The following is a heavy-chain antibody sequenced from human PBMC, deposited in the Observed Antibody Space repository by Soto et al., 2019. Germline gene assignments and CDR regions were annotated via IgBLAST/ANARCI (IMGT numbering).Heavy chain of an antibody. CDR1: GFTFSSYE. J-gene: IGHJ3*02. CDR3: ARDDYYDSSGSRAFDI. Sequence: GGSLRLSCAASGFTFSSYEMNWVRQAPGKGLEWVSYISSSGSTIYYADSVKGRFTISRDNAKNSLYLQMNSLRAEDTAVYYCARDDYYDSSGSRAFDIWGQGTMVTV. V-gene: IGHV3-48*03. CDR2: ISSSGSTI. D-gene: IGHD3-22*01.